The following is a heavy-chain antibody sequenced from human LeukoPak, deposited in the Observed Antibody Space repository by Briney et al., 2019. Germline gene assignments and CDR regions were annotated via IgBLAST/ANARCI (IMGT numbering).Heavy chain of an antibody. CDR2: IKEDGSET. V-gene: IGHV3-7*01. D-gene: IGHD5-24*01. Sequence: GGSLRLSCAASGFIFKKYWMNWVRQVPGKGLECLANIKEDGSETYYADSVKGRFTISRDNPKNLFFLQINSLRVEDTAVYYCARETPRRGETRDGYRWGQGTVVTVSS. J-gene: IGHJ4*02. CDR1: GFIFKKYW. CDR3: ARETPRRGETRDGYR.